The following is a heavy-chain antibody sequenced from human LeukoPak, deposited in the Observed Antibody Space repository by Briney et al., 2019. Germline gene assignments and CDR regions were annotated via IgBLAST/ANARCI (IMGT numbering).Heavy chain of an antibody. CDR1: GFTVSSNY. CDR2: IYSGDST. Sequence: GGSLRLSCAASGFTVSSNYMSWVRQAPGKGLEWVSVIYSGDSTYYADSVKGRFTIPRDNSKNTLYLQMNSLRAEDTAVYYCARGGSTGTTPFDCWGQGTLVTVSS. V-gene: IGHV3-53*01. J-gene: IGHJ4*02. CDR3: ARGGSTGTTPFDC. D-gene: IGHD1-1*01.